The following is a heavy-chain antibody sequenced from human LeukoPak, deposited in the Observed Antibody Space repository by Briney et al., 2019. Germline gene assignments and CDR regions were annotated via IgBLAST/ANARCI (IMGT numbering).Heavy chain of an antibody. J-gene: IGHJ4*02. Sequence: GASVKVSCKASGYTFTGYYMHWVRQAPGQGLEWMGWINPNSGGTNYAQKFQGWVTMTRDTSISTAYVELSRLRSDDTAVYYCARGKFSGYEAFDYWGQGTLVTVSS. CDR1: GYTFTGYY. CDR3: ARGKFSGYEAFDY. CDR2: INPNSGGT. V-gene: IGHV1-2*04. D-gene: IGHD5-12*01.